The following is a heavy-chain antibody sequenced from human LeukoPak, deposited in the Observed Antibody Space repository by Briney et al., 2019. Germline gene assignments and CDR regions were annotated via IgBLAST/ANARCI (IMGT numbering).Heavy chain of an antibody. CDR1: GFTFSSYA. D-gene: IGHD6-13*01. V-gene: IGHV3-23*01. Sequence: PGGSLRLSCAASGFTFSSYAMSWVRQAPGKGLEWVSAISGSGGGTYYADSVKGRFTISRDNSKNTLYLQMNSLRAEDTAVYYCAKDWSAIAAAGLFDCWGQGTLVTVSS. CDR3: AKDWSAIAAAGLFDC. J-gene: IGHJ4*02. CDR2: ISGSGGGT.